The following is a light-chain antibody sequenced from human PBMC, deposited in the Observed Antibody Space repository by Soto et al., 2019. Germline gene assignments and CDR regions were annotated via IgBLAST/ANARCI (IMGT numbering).Light chain of an antibody. CDR3: CSYTSSSTMV. CDR2: DVS. V-gene: IGLV2-14*01. Sequence: QSVLTQPASVSGSPGQSITISCTGTSSDVGAYNYVSWYQQHPGKAPKIMIYDVSHRPAGVSDRFSGSKSGNTASLTISGLQTEDEADYYCCSYTSSSTMVFGGGTKLTVL. CDR1: SSDVGAYNY. J-gene: IGLJ2*01.